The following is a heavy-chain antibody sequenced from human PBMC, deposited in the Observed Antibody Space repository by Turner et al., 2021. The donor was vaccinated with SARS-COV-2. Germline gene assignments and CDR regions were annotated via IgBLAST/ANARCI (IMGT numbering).Heavy chain of an antibody. CDR3: ATGFPIVGGSDYYYYYYGMDV. D-gene: IGHD1-26*01. Sequence: QVQLVQSGAEVKKPGASVKVSCKVSGYTLTELSMHWVRQAPGKGLEWMGGFDPGDGETIYAQKLQGRVTMTEDTSTNTAYMELSSLRAEDTAVYYCATGFPIVGGSDYYYYYYGMDVWGQGTTVTVSS. CDR1: GYTLTELS. V-gene: IGHV1-24*01. CDR2: FDPGDGET. J-gene: IGHJ6*02.